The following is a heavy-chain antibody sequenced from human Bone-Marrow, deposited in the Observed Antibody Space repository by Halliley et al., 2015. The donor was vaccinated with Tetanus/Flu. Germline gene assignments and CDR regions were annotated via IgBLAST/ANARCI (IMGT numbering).Heavy chain of an antibody. V-gene: IGHV4-34*01. J-gene: IGHJ4*02. D-gene: IGHD6-19*01. CDR1: GGSFSDYY. Sequence: TLSLTCAVSGGSFSDYYWSWIRQPPGKGLEWIGDVTHSGSTNYSPSLKSRVTISLDTSKNQFSLKLSSVTAADTAVFFCARVSSSGWYFDHWGQGTLVTVSS. CDR2: VTHSGST. CDR3: ARVSSSGWYFDH.